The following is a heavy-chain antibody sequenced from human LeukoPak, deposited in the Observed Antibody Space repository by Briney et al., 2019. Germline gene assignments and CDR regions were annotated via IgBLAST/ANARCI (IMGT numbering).Heavy chain of an antibody. CDR3: ARDLGVAAAGIGGVVGENYYYYYMDV. Sequence: ASVPVSCKASGYTFTGYYMHWVRQAPGQGLEWMGWINPNSGGTNYAQKFQGRVTMTRDTSISTAYMELSRLRSDDTAVYYCARDLGVAAAGIGGVVGENYYYYYMDVWGKGTTVTVSS. J-gene: IGHJ6*03. V-gene: IGHV1-2*02. CDR1: GYTFTGYY. D-gene: IGHD6-13*01. CDR2: INPNSGGT.